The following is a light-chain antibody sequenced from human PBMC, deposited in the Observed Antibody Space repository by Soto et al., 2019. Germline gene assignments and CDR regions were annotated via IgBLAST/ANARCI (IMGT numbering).Light chain of an antibody. CDR1: QSVSSY. J-gene: IGKJ5*01. CDR3: QQRSNFIT. CDR2: DAS. V-gene: IGKV3-11*01. Sequence: SPGERATLSCRASQSVSSYLAWYQQKPGQAPRLLIYDASNRATGIPARFSGSGSGTDFTLTISSLEPEDFAVYYCQQRSNFITFGQGTRLEIK.